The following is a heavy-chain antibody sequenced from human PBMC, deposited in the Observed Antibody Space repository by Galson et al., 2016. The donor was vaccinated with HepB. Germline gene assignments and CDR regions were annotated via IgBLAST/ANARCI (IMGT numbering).Heavy chain of an antibody. CDR2: IFHSGST. Sequence: SETLSLTCAVSGGSISSSDWWSWVRQPPGKGLEWIGEIFHSGSTNYNPSLKSRVTISVDKSKNQFSLKLSSVTAADTAVYYCAKEGEWDPLNSFDSWGQGTLVTVSS. CDR3: AKEGEWDPLNSFDS. CDR1: GGSISSSDW. D-gene: IGHD1-26*01. V-gene: IGHV4-4*02. J-gene: IGHJ4*02.